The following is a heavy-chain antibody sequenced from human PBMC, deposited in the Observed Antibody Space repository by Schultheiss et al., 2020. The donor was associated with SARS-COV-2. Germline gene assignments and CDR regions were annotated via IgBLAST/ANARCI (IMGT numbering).Heavy chain of an antibody. CDR1: GFTFSSYA. V-gene: IGHV3-21*01. Sequence: GESLKISCAASGFTFSSYAMSWVRQAPGKGLEWVSSISSSSSYIYYADSVKGRFTISRDNAKNSLYLQMNSLRAEDTAVYYCARDGPNYGGNSGDYWGQGTLVTVSS. CDR2: ISSSSSYI. CDR3: ARDGPNYGGNSGDY. J-gene: IGHJ4*02. D-gene: IGHD4-23*01.